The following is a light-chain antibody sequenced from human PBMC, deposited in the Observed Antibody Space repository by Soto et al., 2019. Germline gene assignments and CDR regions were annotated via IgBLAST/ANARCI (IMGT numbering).Light chain of an antibody. J-gene: IGKJ2*01. CDR3: QQYYSPPPT. CDR2: WAS. V-gene: IGKV4-1*01. CDR1: QSVLYSSNNKNY. Sequence: DIVMTQSPDSLAVSLGERATINCKSSQSVLYSSNNKNYLAWYQQKPGQPPKLLIYWASTRESGVPDRFSGSGSGTDFTLPISSLQAEDVAVYYCQQYYSPPPTFGQGTKLEI.